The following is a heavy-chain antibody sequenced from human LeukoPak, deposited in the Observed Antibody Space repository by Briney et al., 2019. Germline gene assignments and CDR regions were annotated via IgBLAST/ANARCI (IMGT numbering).Heavy chain of an antibody. D-gene: IGHD3-3*01. CDR3: ARSIFGVVIPTYYFDY. Sequence: GGSLRLSCAASGFTFDNYGMTWVRQVPGKGLEWVSGVNWNGGSTGYADSVKGRFTISRDNAKNSLYLQMNSLRAEDTAVYYCARSIFGVVIPTYYFDYWGQGTLVTVSS. CDR1: GFTFDNYG. J-gene: IGHJ4*02. V-gene: IGHV3-20*04. CDR2: VNWNGGST.